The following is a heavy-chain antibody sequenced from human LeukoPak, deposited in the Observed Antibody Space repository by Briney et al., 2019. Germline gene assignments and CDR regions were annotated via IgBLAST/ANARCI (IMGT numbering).Heavy chain of an antibody. Sequence: GGSLRLSCAASGFTFSSYWMSWVRQAPGKGLEWVANIKQDGSQKYYVGSVKGRLTISRDNAKNSLYLQMNSLRVDDTAVYYCAREQYGDHFDKWGQGTLVTVSS. D-gene: IGHD4-17*01. CDR2: IKQDGSQK. J-gene: IGHJ4*02. V-gene: IGHV3-7*01. CDR1: GFTFSSYW. CDR3: AREQYGDHFDK.